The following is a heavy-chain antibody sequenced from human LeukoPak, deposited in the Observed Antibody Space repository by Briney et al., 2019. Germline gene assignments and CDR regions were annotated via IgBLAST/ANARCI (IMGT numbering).Heavy chain of an antibody. CDR3: ASGDSGYSYGYSYYYYGMDV. CDR1: GGTFSSYA. J-gene: IGHJ6*02. Sequence: SVKVSCKASGGTFSSYAISWVRQAPGQGVEWMGRIIPIFGIANYAQKFQGRVTITADKSTSTAYMELSSLRSEDTAVYYCASGDSGYSYGYSYYYYGMDVWGQGTTVTVSS. V-gene: IGHV1-69*04. D-gene: IGHD5-18*01. CDR2: IIPIFGIA.